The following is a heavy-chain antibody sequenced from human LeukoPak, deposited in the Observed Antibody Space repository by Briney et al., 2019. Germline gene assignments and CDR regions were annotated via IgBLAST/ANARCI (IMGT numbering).Heavy chain of an antibody. V-gene: IGHV4-30-4*01. CDR2: IYYSGST. CDR1: GGSISSGDYY. Sequence: SETLSLTCTVSGGSISSGDYYWSWIRQPPGKGLEWIGYIYYSGSTYYNPSLKSRVTISVDTSKNQFSLKLSSVTAADTALYYCARDIGGRGSLKWFDPWGQGTLVTVSS. D-gene: IGHD1-26*01. J-gene: IGHJ5*02. CDR3: ARDIGGRGSLKWFDP.